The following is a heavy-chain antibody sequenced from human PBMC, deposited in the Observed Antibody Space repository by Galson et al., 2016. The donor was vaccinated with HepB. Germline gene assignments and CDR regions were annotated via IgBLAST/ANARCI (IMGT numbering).Heavy chain of an antibody. D-gene: IGHD4-17*01. J-gene: IGHJ6*03. Sequence: SETLSLTCAVYGGSFSGYYWSWIRQPPGKGLEWIGEINHSGSTNYNPSLKSRVTISVDTSKNQFSLKLSSVTAADTAVYYCARGDNPDYGDYASAYYYMDVGGKGTTVTVSS. V-gene: IGHV4-34*01. CDR1: GGSFSGYY. CDR2: INHSGST. CDR3: ARGDNPDYGDYASAYYYMDV.